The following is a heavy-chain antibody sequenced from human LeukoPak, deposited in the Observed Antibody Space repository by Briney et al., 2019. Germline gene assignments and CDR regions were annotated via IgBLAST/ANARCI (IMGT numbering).Heavy chain of an antibody. J-gene: IGHJ4*02. CDR1: GFTFSSYS. D-gene: IGHD1-26*01. V-gene: IGHV3-21*01. CDR2: ISSSSSYI. Sequence: PGGSLRLSCAASGFTFSSYSMNWVRQAPGKGLEWVSSISSSSSYIYYADSVKGRFTVSRDNAKNSLYLQMNSLRAEDTAVYYCARLVGAAFDYWGQGTLVTVSS. CDR3: ARLVGAAFDY.